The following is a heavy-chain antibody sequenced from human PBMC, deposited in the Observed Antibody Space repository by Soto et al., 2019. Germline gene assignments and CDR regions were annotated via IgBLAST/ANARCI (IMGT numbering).Heavy chain of an antibody. CDR3: AREVAHDVTMVRGVIIPGRYYMDV. D-gene: IGHD3-10*01. CDR2: INPNSGGT. Sequence: ASVKVSCKASGYTFTGYYMHWVRQAPGQGLEWMGWINPNSGGTNYAQKFQGWVTMTRDTSISTAYMELSRLRSDDTAVYYCAREVAHDVTMVRGVIIPGRYYMDVWGKGTTVTVSS. J-gene: IGHJ6*03. V-gene: IGHV1-2*04. CDR1: GYTFTGYY.